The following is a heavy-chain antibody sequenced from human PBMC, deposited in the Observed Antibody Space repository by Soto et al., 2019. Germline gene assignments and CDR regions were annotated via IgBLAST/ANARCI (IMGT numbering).Heavy chain of an antibody. Sequence: GGSLRLACAASVFTFSSYSMNWVRQAPGKGLEWVSSISSSSSYIYYADSVKGRFTISRDNAKNSLYLQMNSLRAEDTAVYYCARAGGGYEGMDVWGQGTTVTVSS. CDR1: VFTFSSYS. V-gene: IGHV3-21*01. CDR3: ARAGGGYEGMDV. CDR2: ISSSSSYI. D-gene: IGHD2-15*01. J-gene: IGHJ6*02.